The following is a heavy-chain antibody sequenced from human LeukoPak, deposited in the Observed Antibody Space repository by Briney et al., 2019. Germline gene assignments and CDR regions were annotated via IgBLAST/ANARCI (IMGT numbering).Heavy chain of an antibody. V-gene: IGHV3-30-3*01. CDR3: ARDLPYYYDSSGYYGPFGY. D-gene: IGHD3-22*01. J-gene: IGHJ4*02. CDR2: ISYDGSNK. CDR1: GFTFSSYA. Sequence: GGSLRLSCAASGFTFSSYAMHWVRQAPVKGLEWVAVISYDGSNKYYADSVKGRFTISRDNSKNTLYLQMNSLRAEDTAVYYCARDLPYYYDSSGYYGPFGYWGQGTLVTVSS.